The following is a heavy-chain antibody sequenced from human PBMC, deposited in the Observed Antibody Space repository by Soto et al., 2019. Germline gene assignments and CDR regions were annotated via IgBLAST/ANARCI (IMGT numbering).Heavy chain of an antibody. CDR1: GGSISSSSYY. D-gene: IGHD3-9*01. CDR3: ARLGYHYDISY. Sequence: QLQLQESGPGLVKPSETLSLTCTVSGGSISSSSYYWGWIRQPPGKGLEWVGSIYYSGSTYYNPSLKSRVTISVATSKNQFSLKLSSVTAADTAVYYCARLGYHYDISYWGQGTLVTVSS. V-gene: IGHV4-39*01. CDR2: IYYSGST. J-gene: IGHJ4*02.